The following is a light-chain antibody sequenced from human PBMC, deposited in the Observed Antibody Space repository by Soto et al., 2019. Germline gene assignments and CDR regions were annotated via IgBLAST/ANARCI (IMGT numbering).Light chain of an antibody. CDR1: QRVSSK. J-gene: IGKJ1*01. V-gene: IGKV3-15*01. Sequence: GMTLSPATLSVSPGVRVTLSFRASQRVSSKIAWYQQKPGQAPRLLIDAASSRATGIPARFSGSGSETDFTLPISTLQSEDFAVYNWQQYNDWPSFGQGTK. CDR3: QQYNDWPS. CDR2: AAS.